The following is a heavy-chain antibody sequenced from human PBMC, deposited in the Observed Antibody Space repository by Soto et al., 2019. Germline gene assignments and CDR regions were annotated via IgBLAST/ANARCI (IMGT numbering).Heavy chain of an antibody. Sequence: VGSLRLSCAASGFTFSSYGMHWVRQAPGKGLEWVAVISYDGSNKYYADSVKGRFTISRDNSKNTLYLQMNSLRAEDTAVYYCAKEGYCSSTSCPHNYYYYYMDVWGKGTTVTVS. V-gene: IGHV3-30*18. CDR2: ISYDGSNK. D-gene: IGHD2-2*01. CDR3: AKEGYCSSTSCPHNYYYYYMDV. CDR1: GFTFSSYG. J-gene: IGHJ6*03.